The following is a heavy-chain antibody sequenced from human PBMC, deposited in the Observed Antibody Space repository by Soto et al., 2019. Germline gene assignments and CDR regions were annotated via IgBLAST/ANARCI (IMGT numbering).Heavy chain of an antibody. CDR1: GFTFSSYG. D-gene: IGHD4-17*01. Sequence: QVQLVESGGGVVQPGRSLRLSCAASGFTFSSYGMHWVRQAPGKGLEWVAVISYDGSNKYYADSVKGRFTISRDNPKNTLYRQLNSLRAEETAVYYCANDNDYGDTNWFDPGGQGTLVTVSS. J-gene: IGHJ5*02. CDR2: ISYDGSNK. CDR3: ANDNDYGDTNWFDP. V-gene: IGHV3-30*18.